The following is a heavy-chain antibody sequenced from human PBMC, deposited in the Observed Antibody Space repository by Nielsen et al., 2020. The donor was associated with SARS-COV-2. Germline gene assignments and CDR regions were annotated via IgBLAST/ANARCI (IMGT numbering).Heavy chain of an antibody. CDR1: GGSISSGDYY. V-gene: IGHV4-39*07. Sequence: SETLSLTCTVSGGSISSGDYYWSWIRQPPGKGLEWIGEINHSGSTNYNPSLKSRVTISVDTSKNQFSLKLSSVTAADTAVYYCARGPSCSSTSCYSRYYMDVWGKGTTVTVSS. CDR3: ARGPSCSSTSCYSRYYMDV. D-gene: IGHD2-2*02. CDR2: INHSGST. J-gene: IGHJ6*03.